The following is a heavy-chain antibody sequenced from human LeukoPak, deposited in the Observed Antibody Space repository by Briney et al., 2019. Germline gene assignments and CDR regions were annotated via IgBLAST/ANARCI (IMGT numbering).Heavy chain of an antibody. CDR3: AGTPWFGELTLDY. CDR2: IVVGSGNT. J-gene: IGHJ4*02. Sequence: GSSVKVSCKASGFTFTSSTSQWVRQARGQRLEGIGWIVVGSGNTNYAQKFQERVIITRDRSTTTVYMELSSLRSEDTAVYYCAGTPWFGELTLDYWGQGTLVTVSS. V-gene: IGHV1-58*02. D-gene: IGHD3-10*01. CDR1: GFTFTSST.